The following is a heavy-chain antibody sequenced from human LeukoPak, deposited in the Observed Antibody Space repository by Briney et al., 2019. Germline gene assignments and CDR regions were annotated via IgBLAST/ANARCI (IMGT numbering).Heavy chain of an antibody. CDR3: AKDRASTSLYSFDY. D-gene: IGHD6-13*01. J-gene: IGHJ4*02. Sequence: PRGSLRLSCAASGFTFSSYAMTWVRRAPGKGLEWVSVISGSGGSTYFADSVKGRFTISRDNSKNTLYLQMNSLRAEDTAVYYCAKDRASTSLYSFDYWGQGTLVTVSS. CDR2: ISGSGGST. V-gene: IGHV3-23*01. CDR1: GFTFSSYA.